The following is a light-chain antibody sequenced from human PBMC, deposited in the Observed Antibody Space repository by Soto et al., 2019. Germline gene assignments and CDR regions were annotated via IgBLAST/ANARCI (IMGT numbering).Light chain of an antibody. CDR2: DAS. Sequence: EIVLTQSPATLSLSPGERATLSCSASQSVSSYLAWYHQKPGQAPRLLIYDASNRATGIPARFSGSGSGTDFTLTISSLEPEDFAVYYCQQRSNWPPITFGQGTRLEIK. J-gene: IGKJ5*01. CDR3: QQRSNWPPIT. V-gene: IGKV3-11*01. CDR1: QSVSSY.